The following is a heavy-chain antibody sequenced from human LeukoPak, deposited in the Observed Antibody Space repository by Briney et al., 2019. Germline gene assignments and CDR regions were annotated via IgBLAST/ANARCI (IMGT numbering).Heavy chain of an antibody. Sequence: SVKVSCKASGGTFSSYAISWVRQAPGQGLEWMGGIIPIFGTANYAQKFQGRVTITADESTSTAYMELSSLRSEDTAVYYCARDLYYDFWSGYYSWGQGTLVTVSS. V-gene: IGHV1-69*13. CDR1: GGTFSSYA. CDR3: ARDLYYDFWSGYYS. CDR2: IIPIFGTA. J-gene: IGHJ5*02. D-gene: IGHD3-3*01.